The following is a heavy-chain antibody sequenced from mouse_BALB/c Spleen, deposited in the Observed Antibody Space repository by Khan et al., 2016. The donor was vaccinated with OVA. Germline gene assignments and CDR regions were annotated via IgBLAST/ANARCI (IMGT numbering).Heavy chain of an antibody. D-gene: IGHD1-2*01. CDR2: ISSGGTYT. Sequence: EVELVESGGDLVKPGGSLKLSCAASGFTFSSYGMSWVRQTPDKRLEWVATISSGGTYTYYPDSVKGRFTISRDNAKNTLYLQMSSLNSEDTAMYYCARFITTATGDYYGMDYWGQGTSVTVSS. CDR1: GFTFSSYG. CDR3: ARFITTATGDYYGMDY. J-gene: IGHJ4*01. V-gene: IGHV5-6*01.